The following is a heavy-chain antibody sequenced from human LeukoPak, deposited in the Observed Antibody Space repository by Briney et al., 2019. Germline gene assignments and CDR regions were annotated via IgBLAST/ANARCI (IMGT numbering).Heavy chain of an antibody. D-gene: IGHD1-26*01. J-gene: IGHJ4*02. CDR1: GFTFSSYA. V-gene: IGHV3-23*01. Sequence: GGSLRLSCAVSGFTFSSYAMSWVRQAPGKGLEWVSAIRGSGSSTHYADSVKGQFTTSRDNSKNTLFLQMNSLRAEDTAIYYCAKYGPQDSGSSHFDYWGQGALVTVSS. CDR3: AKYGPQDSGSSHFDY. CDR2: IRGSGSST.